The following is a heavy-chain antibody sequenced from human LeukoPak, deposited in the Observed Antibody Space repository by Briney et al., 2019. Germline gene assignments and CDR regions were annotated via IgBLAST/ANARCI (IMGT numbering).Heavy chain of an antibody. CDR2: IYYSGST. Sequence: PSETLSLTCTVSGGSISSYYWSWIRQPPGKGLEWIGYIYYSGSTNYIPSLKSRVTISVDTSKNQFSLKLSSVTAADTAVYYCARGKNPLEVSLGYWGQGTLVTVSS. J-gene: IGHJ4*02. CDR3: ARGKNPLEVSLGY. CDR1: GGSISSYY. V-gene: IGHV4-59*01. D-gene: IGHD7-27*01.